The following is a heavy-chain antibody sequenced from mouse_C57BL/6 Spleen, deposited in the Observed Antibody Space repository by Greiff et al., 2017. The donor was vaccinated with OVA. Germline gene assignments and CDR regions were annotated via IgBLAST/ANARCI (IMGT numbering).Heavy chain of an antibody. CDR1: GYTFTSYW. J-gene: IGHJ3*01. V-gene: IGHV1-53*01. CDR2: LNPSNGGT. Sequence: VQLQQPGTELVKPGASVKLSCKASGYTFTSYWMHWVKQRPGQGLAWIGNLNPSNGGTNYNEKFKSKATLTVDKSSSTAYMQLSSLTSEDAAVYYCARSERDSASHATFAYWGQGTLITVSA. CDR3: ARSERDSASHATFAY. D-gene: IGHD3-2*02.